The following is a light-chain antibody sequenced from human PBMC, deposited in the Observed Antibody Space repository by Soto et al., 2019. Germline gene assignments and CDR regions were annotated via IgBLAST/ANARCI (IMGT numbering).Light chain of an antibody. CDR3: QQYNDFQYT. V-gene: IGKV1-5*03. CDR1: QIIGSW. Sequence: DIQMTQSPSTLSASVGDGVTITCRASQIIGSWLAWYQQKPGKAPKLLIYKATNLQSGVPSRFSGSGSGTDFSLNISSLQPEDSATYFCQQYNDFQYTFGPGTKLEI. CDR2: KAT. J-gene: IGKJ2*01.